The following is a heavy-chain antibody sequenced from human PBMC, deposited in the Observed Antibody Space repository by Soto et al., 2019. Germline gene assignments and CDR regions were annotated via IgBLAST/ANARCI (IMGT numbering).Heavy chain of an antibody. CDR3: ASSYCSGGSCYVDRYYYYGMDV. Sequence: EVQLLESGGGLVQPGGSLRLSCAASGFTFSSYAMSWVRQAPGKGLEWVSAISGSGGSTYYADSVKGRFTISRDNSKNTLYLQMNSLRAEDTAVYYCASSYCSGGSCYVDRYYYYGMDVWGQGTTVTVSS. CDR2: ISGSGGST. V-gene: IGHV3-23*01. CDR1: GFTFSSYA. J-gene: IGHJ6*02. D-gene: IGHD2-15*01.